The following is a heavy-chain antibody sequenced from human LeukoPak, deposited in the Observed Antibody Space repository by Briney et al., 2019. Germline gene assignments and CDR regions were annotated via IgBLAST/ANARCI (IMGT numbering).Heavy chain of an antibody. Sequence: SETLSLTCTVSGGSISSSDYYWGWIRQPPGKGLEWIGSIHYSGRTYYNPSLKSRVTISVDTSKNQFSLKLSSVTAADTAVYYCARLKPPFWSGYYMDVWGKGTTVTVSS. J-gene: IGHJ6*03. CDR2: IHYSGRT. D-gene: IGHD3-3*01. CDR1: GGSISSSDYY. V-gene: IGHV4-39*07. CDR3: ARLKPPFWSGYYMDV.